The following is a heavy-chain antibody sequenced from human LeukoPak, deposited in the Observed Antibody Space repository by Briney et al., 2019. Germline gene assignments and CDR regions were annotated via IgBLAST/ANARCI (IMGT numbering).Heavy chain of an antibody. Sequence: PSETLSLTCTVSGGSISSYYWGWIRQPPGKGLEWIGSIYYSGSTYYNPSLKSRVTISVDTSKNQFSLKLSSVTAADTAVYYCARRVVVPASVGAFDIWGQGTMVTVSS. J-gene: IGHJ3*02. V-gene: IGHV4-39*01. CDR3: ARRVVVPASVGAFDI. CDR2: IYYSGST. D-gene: IGHD2-2*01. CDR1: GGSISSYY.